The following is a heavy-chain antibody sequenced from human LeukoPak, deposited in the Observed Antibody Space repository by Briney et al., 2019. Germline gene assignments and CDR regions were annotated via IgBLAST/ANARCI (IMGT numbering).Heavy chain of an antibody. CDR1: GFTFSSYW. CDR3: ARAVAAAAVYYFDY. V-gene: IGHV3-7*03. Sequence: GGSLRLSCAASGFTFSSYWMSWVRQAPGKGLEWVANIKQDGSEKYYVDSVKGRFTTSRDNAKNSLYLQMNSLRAEDTAVYYCARAVAAAAVYYFDYWGQGTLVTVSS. CDR2: IKQDGSEK. J-gene: IGHJ4*02. D-gene: IGHD6-13*01.